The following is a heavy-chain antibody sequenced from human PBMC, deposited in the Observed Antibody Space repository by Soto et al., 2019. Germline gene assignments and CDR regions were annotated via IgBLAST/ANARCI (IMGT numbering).Heavy chain of an antibody. Sequence: GGSLRLSCAASGFTFSSYAMHWVRQAPGKGLEWVAVISCDGSNKYYADSVKGRFTISRDNSKNTLYLQMNSLRAEDTAVYYCARDGSGSYYNPTIYYYYGMDVWGQGTTVTVSS. D-gene: IGHD3-10*01. CDR2: ISCDGSNK. CDR1: GFTFSSYA. CDR3: ARDGSGSYYNPTIYYYYGMDV. J-gene: IGHJ6*02. V-gene: IGHV3-30-3*01.